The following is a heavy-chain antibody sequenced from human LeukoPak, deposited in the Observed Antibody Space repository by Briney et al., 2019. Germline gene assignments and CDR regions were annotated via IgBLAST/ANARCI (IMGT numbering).Heavy chain of an antibody. CDR3: ARHGFVGGYSGYGRYFDY. V-gene: IGHV3-66*04. Sequence: GGSLRLSCAASGITVSSNYMSWVRQAPGKGLEWVSIIYGGSTTYYADSVKGRFTISRHNSKNTLYLQMNSLRAEDTAVYYCARHGFVGGYSGYGRYFDYWGQGTLVTVSS. CDR1: GITVSSNY. D-gene: IGHD5-12*01. J-gene: IGHJ4*02. CDR2: IYGGSTT.